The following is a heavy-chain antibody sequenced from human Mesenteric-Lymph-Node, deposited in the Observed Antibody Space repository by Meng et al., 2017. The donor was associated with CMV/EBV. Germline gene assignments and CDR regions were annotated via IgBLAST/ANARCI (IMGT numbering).Heavy chain of an antibody. V-gene: IGHV4-59*11. Sequence: SETLSLTCTVSAGSTSSHYWSWIRQPPGKGLGWIGYIYYSGNTNYNRSLKSRVTISVDTSKNQFSLKLSSVTAADTAVYYCAREASDHGVIEGANWFDPWGQGTLVTVSS. J-gene: IGHJ5*02. CDR2: IYYSGNT. D-gene: IGHD3-16*02. CDR1: AGSTSSHY. CDR3: AREASDHGVIEGANWFDP.